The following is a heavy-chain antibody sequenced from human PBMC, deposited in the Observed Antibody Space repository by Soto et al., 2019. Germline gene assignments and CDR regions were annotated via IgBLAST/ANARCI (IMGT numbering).Heavy chain of an antibody. CDR1: GFTFSSYG. J-gene: IGHJ6*02. V-gene: IGHV3-30*03. Sequence: GGSLRLSCAASGFTFSSYGMHWVRQAPGKGLEWVAVISYDGSNKYYADSVKGRFTISRDNSKNTLYLQMNSLKTEDTAVYYCASFGVIRDSYYRYGMDVWGQGTTVTVSS. CDR3: ASFGVIRDSYYRYGMDV. D-gene: IGHD3-3*01. CDR2: ISYDGSNK.